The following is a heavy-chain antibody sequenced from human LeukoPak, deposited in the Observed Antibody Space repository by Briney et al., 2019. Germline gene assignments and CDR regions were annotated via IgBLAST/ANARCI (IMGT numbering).Heavy chain of an antibody. Sequence: GGSLRLSCAASGFTFSSYAMSWVRQAPGKGLEWVSAVSGSGDSTYYADSVKGRFTVSRDTSKNTLYVQMNSLRPADTAVYYCAKEATPTVSGWNNWLDPWGQGTLVTVSS. CDR1: GFTFSSYA. V-gene: IGHV3-23*01. CDR3: AKEATPTVSGWNNWLDP. CDR2: VSGSGDST. D-gene: IGHD1-14*01. J-gene: IGHJ5*02.